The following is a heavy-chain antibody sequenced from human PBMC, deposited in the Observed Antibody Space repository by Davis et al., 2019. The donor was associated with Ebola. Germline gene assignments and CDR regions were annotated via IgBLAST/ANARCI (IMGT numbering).Heavy chain of an antibody. CDR3: ARDSSNYGDYVVLDY. CDR1: GYTFTSYG. J-gene: IGHJ4*02. CDR2: IIPIFGTA. D-gene: IGHD4-17*01. V-gene: IGHV1-69*13. Sequence: SVKVSCKASGYTFTSYGISWVRQAPGQGLEWMGGIIPIFGTANYAQKFQGRVTITADESTSTAYIELSSLRSEDTAVYYCARDSSNYGDYVVLDYWGQGTLVTVSS.